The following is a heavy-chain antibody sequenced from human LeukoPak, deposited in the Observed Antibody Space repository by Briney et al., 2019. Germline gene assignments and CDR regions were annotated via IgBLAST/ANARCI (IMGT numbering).Heavy chain of an antibody. CDR1: GFTFSSYA. J-gene: IGHJ6*04. D-gene: IGHD2-15*01. V-gene: IGHV3-23*01. Sequence: GGSLRLSCEASGFTFSSYAMSWVRQAPGKGLEWVSAIIPGGGSTYYADSVKGRFTISRDNSKNTLYLQMNSLRAEDTAVYYCAKSCRGGNCYPSYYYYGMDVWGKGTTVTVSS. CDR2: IIPGGGST. CDR3: AKSCRGGNCYPSYYYYGMDV.